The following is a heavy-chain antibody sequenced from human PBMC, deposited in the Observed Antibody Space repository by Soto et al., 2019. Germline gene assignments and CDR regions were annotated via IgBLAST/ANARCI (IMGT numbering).Heavy chain of an antibody. D-gene: IGHD6-19*01. CDR1: GFTFSSYG. J-gene: IGHJ4*02. CDR3: AKLGPPVAGTEVVY. Sequence: GWSLRLSCAASGFTFSSYGMHWVRQAPGKGLEWVAVISYDGSNKYYADSVKGRFTISRDNSKNTLYLQMNSLRAEDTAVYYCAKLGPPVAGTEVVYWGQGTLVTVSS. V-gene: IGHV3-30*18. CDR2: ISYDGSNK.